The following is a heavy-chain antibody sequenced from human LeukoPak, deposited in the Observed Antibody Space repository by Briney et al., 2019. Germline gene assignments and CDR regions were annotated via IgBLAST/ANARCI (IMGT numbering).Heavy chain of an antibody. CDR2: INPDSGGT. D-gene: IGHD5-12*01. CDR3: TREARAGNWFDP. J-gene: IGHJ5*02. CDR1: GYSFSDYY. V-gene: IGHV1-2*02. Sequence: GASVKVSCKASGYSFSDYYIHCLRQAPGQGLEWMGWINPDSGGTNYAQSFQGRVTMTRDTSITTVYMELSRLRSDDTAVFYCTREARAGNWFDPWGQGTPVIVSS.